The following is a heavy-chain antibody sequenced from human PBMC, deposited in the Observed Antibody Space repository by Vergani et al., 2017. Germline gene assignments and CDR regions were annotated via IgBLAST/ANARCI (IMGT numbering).Heavy chain of an antibody. CDR1: GGSFSGYS. V-gene: IGHV4-34*01. D-gene: IGHD4-17*01. CDR3: ASGWDFGDSR. J-gene: IGHJ4*02. CDR2: INYSGTS. Sequence: QVQLQQWGAGLLKPSETLSLTCAVYGGSFSGYSWTWIRQPPGKGLEWIGEINYSGTSNYRPSLKSRVTISVDTSKNQFSLKLSSVTAADTAVYYCASGWDFGDSRWGQGTLVTVSS.